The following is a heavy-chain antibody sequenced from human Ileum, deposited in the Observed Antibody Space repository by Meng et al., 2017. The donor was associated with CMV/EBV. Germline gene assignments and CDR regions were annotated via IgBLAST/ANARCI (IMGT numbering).Heavy chain of an antibody. CDR1: GYTFSSYD. Sequence: ASVKVSCKASGYTFSSYDINWVRQAPGQGLEWMGWINPNSGGTNYAQKFQGRVTMTRDTSISTAYMELSRLRSDDTAVYYCAREGSRELRGASNYWGQGTLVTVSS. CDR3: AREGSRELRGASNY. V-gene: IGHV1-2*02. D-gene: IGHD1-26*01. J-gene: IGHJ4*02. CDR2: INPNSGGT.